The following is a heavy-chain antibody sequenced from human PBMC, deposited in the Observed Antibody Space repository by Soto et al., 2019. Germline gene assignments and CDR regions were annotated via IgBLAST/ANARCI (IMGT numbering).Heavy chain of an antibody. CDR2: IIPIFGTA. J-gene: IGHJ5*02. Sequence: ASVKVSCKASGGTFSSYAISWVRQAPGQGLEWMGGIIPIFGTANYAQKFQGRVTITADESTSTAYMEQSSLRSEETAVYYCARGARYSSSARNNWFDPWGQGTLVTVSS. V-gene: IGHV1-69*13. CDR3: ARGARYSSSARNNWFDP. D-gene: IGHD6-6*01. CDR1: GGTFSSYA.